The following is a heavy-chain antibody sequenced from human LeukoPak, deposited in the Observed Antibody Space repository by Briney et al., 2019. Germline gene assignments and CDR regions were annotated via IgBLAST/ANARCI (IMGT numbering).Heavy chain of an antibody. CDR1: GGSITTRGYF. Sequence: SETLSLTCIVSGGSITTRGYFWGWIRQPPGQGLEWIATISYRGITYYSPSLKSRVTISVDTSANQFSLKLSSVTAADTAVYYCARGESMLDYWGQGTLVTVSS. D-gene: IGHD2-8*01. CDR2: ISYRGIT. CDR3: ARGESMLDY. V-gene: IGHV4-39*01. J-gene: IGHJ4*02.